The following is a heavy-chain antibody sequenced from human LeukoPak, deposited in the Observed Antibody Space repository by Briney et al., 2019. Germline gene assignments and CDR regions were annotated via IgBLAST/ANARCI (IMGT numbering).Heavy chain of an antibody. CDR3: ASLTYYYDSSGYYYEEVFDY. J-gene: IGHJ4*02. D-gene: IGHD3-22*01. CDR1: GFTFSSYA. CDR2: ISYDGSNK. Sequence: GGSLRLSCAASGFTFSSYAMHWVCQAPGKGLEWVAIISYDGSNKYYADSVKGRFTISRDNSKNTLYLQMNSLRAEDTAVYYCASLTYYYDSSGYYYEEVFDYWGQGTLVTVSS. V-gene: IGHV3-30-3*01.